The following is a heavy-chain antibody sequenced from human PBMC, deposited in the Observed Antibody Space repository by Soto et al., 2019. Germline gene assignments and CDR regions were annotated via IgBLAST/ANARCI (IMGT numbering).Heavy chain of an antibody. CDR1: GFTFSSYA. D-gene: IGHD3-22*01. J-gene: IGHJ3*02. V-gene: IGHV3-23*01. Sequence: GALRLSCAASGFTFSSYAMSWVRQAPGKGLEWVSAISGSGGSTYYADSVKGRFTISRDNSKNTLYLQMNSLRAEDTAVYYCAKDLARFGSSGSWQGPYAFDIWGQGTMVTVSS. CDR3: AKDLARFGSSGSWQGPYAFDI. CDR2: ISGSGGST.